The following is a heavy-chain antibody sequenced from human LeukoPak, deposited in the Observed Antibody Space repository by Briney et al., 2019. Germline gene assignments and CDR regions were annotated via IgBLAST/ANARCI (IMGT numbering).Heavy chain of an antibody. CDR3: ARGFRFTMVRGVIGY. V-gene: IGHV1-8*01. J-gene: IGHJ4*02. CDR1: GYTFTSYD. D-gene: IGHD3-10*01. Sequence: ASVKVSCKASGYTFTSYDINWVRQATGQGLERMGWMNPNSGNTGYAQKFQGRVTMTRNTSISTAYMELSSLRSQDTAVYYCARGFRFTMVRGVIGYWGQGTLVTVSS. CDR2: MNPNSGNT.